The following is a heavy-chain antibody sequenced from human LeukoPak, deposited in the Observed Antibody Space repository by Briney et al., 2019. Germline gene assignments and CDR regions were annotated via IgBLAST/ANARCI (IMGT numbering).Heavy chain of an antibody. CDR1: GGSFSAYY. CDR3: ARGATHDYGDYGTDY. Sequence: SETLSLTCAVYGGSFSAYYWSWIRQHPGKGLEWIGYIYYSGSTYYNPSLKSRVTISVDTSKNQFSLKLSSVTAADTAVYYCARGATHDYGDYGTDYWGQGTLVTVSS. D-gene: IGHD4-17*01. V-gene: IGHV4-31*11. CDR2: IYYSGST. J-gene: IGHJ4*02.